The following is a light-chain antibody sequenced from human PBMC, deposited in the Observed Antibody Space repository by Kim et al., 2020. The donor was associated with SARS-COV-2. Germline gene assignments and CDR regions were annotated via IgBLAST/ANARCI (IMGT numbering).Light chain of an antibody. Sequence: IRITQSPSSLSASTGDRVTITCRASQSISSYLAWYQQKPGKAPNLLIYAASTLQSGVPSRFSGSGSGTDFTLTISCLQSEDFATYYCQQYYSYPRTFGGGTKVDIK. J-gene: IGKJ4*01. V-gene: IGKV1-8*01. CDR1: QSISSY. CDR3: QQYYSYPRT. CDR2: AAS.